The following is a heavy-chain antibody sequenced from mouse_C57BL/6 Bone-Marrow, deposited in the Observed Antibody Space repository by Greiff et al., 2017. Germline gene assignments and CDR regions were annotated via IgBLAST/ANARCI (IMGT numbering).Heavy chain of an antibody. CDR2: IWSGGST. V-gene: IGHV2-2*01. D-gene: IGHD1-1*01. CDR1: GFSLTSYG. J-gene: IGHJ1*03. Sequence: QVQLQQSGPGLVQPSQSLSITCTVSGFSLTSYGVHWVRQSPGKGLEWLGVIWSGGSTDYNAAFISRLSISKDNSKSQVFFKMNSLQADDTAIYYCARGSSYGYWYFDVWGTGTTVTVSS. CDR3: ARGSSYGYWYFDV.